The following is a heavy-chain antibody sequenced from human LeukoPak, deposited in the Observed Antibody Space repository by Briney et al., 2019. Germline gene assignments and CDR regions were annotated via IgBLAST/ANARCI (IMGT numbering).Heavy chain of an antibody. Sequence: PSQTLSLSCTVSGGSFISGNYYWNWIRQPAGKGLEWIGRIYLGGSTNYNPSLKSRVIISLDTSKSEFSLKLRSVTAADTAVYYCAGSDYYYYMDVWGKGTTVTVSS. CDR3: AGSDYYYYMDV. V-gene: IGHV4-61*02. CDR1: GGSFISGNYY. CDR2: IYLGGST. J-gene: IGHJ6*03. D-gene: IGHD3-10*01.